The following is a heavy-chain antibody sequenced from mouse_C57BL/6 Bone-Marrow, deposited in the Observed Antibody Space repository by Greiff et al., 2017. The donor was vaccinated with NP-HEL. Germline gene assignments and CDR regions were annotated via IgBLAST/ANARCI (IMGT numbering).Heavy chain of an antibody. CDR3: SKRIYDGGYFYY. J-gene: IGHJ2*01. Sequence: VQLQESGPGLVAPSQSLSITCTVSGFSLTSYGVDWVRQPPGKGLEWLGVIWGGGSTNYNSALMSSLSICTDNSKSQVFLKMNSLQTDDTAMYYWSKRIYDGGYFYYWGQGTTLTVSS. CDR1: GFSLTSYG. D-gene: IGHD2-3*01. V-gene: IGHV2-9*01. CDR2: IWGGGST.